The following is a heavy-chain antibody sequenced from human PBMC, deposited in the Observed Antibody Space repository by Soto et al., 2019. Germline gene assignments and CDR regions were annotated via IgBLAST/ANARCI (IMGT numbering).Heavy chain of an antibody. CDR2: IIPIFGTA. Sequence: QVQLVQSGAEVKKPGSSVKVSCKASGGTFSSYAISWVRQAPGQGLEWMGGIIPIFGTANYAQKFQGRVTITADESTSTAYMELSSLRSEDTAAYYCARGLPPRVGATIGPFDYWGQGTLVTVSS. V-gene: IGHV1-69*01. D-gene: IGHD1-26*01. CDR1: GGTFSSYA. CDR3: ARGLPPRVGATIGPFDY. J-gene: IGHJ4*02.